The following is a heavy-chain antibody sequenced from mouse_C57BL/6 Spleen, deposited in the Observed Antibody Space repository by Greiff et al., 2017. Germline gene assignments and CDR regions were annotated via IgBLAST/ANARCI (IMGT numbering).Heavy chain of an antibody. Sequence: EVQLVESGGGLVKPGGSLKLSCAASGFTFSSYAMSWVRQTPEKRLEWVATISDGGSYTYYPDNVKGRFTISRDNAKNNLYLQMSHLKSEDTAMYYCARDPDYYGSSYVGWYFDVWGTGTTVTVSS. V-gene: IGHV5-4*01. D-gene: IGHD1-1*01. CDR3: ARDPDYYGSSYVGWYFDV. CDR2: ISDGGSYT. CDR1: GFTFSSYA. J-gene: IGHJ1*03.